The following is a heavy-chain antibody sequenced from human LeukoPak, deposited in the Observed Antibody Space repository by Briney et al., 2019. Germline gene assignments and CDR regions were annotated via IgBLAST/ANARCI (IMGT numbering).Heavy chain of an antibody. Sequence: PGRSLRLSCTASGFSFGDYAMNWVRQAPGKGLEWVGFIRSKAYGGTTENATSVKGRFAISRDDSKTTAYLQMNSLKTEDTAVYYCARGIAGRPPYYYYYMDVWGKGTTVTVSS. CDR1: GFSFGDYA. CDR2: IRSKAYGGTT. J-gene: IGHJ6*03. CDR3: ARGIAGRPPYYYYYMDV. V-gene: IGHV3-49*04. D-gene: IGHD6-6*01.